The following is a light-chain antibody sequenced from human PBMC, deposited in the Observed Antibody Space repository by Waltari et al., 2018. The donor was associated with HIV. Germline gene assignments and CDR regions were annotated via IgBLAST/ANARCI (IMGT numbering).Light chain of an antibody. V-gene: IGLV2-23*01. CDR3: CSYGGSSTWV. CDR2: EAV. Sequence: HSALPQPASVSGSPGQSITIPCPGPSIDVGNYNLLPWYQQYPGKAPKLMIYEAVKRPSGVSNRISASKSGNTASLTISGLQAEDEADYYCCSYGGSSTWVFGGGTKLTVL. CDR1: SIDVGNYNL. J-gene: IGLJ3*02.